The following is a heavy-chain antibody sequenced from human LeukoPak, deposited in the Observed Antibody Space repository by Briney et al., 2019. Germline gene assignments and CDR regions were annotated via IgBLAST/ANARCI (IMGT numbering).Heavy chain of an antibody. CDR3: VRIDMGAASRDAFDI. V-gene: IGHV3-72*01. CDR2: GRDKARSYTT. J-gene: IGHJ3*02. Sequence: GGSLRLSCAASGFTFSSYAMSWVRQAPGKGLEWVGRGRDKARSYTTDYAASVKGRFTISRDDSKSSVYLQMNSLKTEDTAMYYCVRIDMGAASRDAFDIWGQGTMVTVSS. D-gene: IGHD1-26*01. CDR1: GFTFSSYA.